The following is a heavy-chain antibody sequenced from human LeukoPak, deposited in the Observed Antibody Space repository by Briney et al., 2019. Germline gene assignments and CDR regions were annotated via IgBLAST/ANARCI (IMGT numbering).Heavy chain of an antibody. Sequence: KSGGSLRLSCATSGFTFSDYYMSWIRQAPGKGLEWLSYISGDGGDINYADSVKGRFTISRDNANNSLYLQMNSLRAEDTAIYYCAVDGYSYAGLDHWGQGTLVTVSS. V-gene: IGHV3-11*06. D-gene: IGHD5-18*01. CDR2: ISGDGGDI. CDR1: GFTFSDYY. J-gene: IGHJ1*01. CDR3: AVDGYSYAGLDH.